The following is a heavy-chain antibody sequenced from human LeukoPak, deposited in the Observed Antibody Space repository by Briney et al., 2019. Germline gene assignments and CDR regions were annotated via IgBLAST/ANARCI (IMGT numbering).Heavy chain of an antibody. CDR1: GYTFTSYD. V-gene: IGHV1-8*01. D-gene: IGHD3-9*01. CDR3: ARGGPVLRYFDWLKSNRQPNNWFDP. Sequence: ASVKVSCKASGYTFTSYDINWVRQATGQGLEWMGWMNPNSGNTGYAQKLQGRVTMTRNTSISTAYMELSSLRSEDTAVYYCARGGPVLRYFDWLKSNRQPNNWFDPWGQGTLVTVSS. J-gene: IGHJ5*02. CDR2: MNPNSGNT.